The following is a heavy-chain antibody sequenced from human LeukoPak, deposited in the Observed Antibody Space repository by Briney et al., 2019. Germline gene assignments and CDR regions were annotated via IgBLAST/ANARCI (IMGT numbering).Heavy chain of an antibody. CDR1: GFTFSSYS. Sequence: GGSLRLSCAASGFTFSSYSMNWVRQAPGKGLEWVSSISSSSSYIYYADSVKGRLTISRDNAKNSLYLQMNSLRAEDTAVYYCARDRRGYSWAFDIWGQGTMVTVSS. V-gene: IGHV3-21*01. D-gene: IGHD2-15*01. CDR3: ARDRRGYSWAFDI. CDR2: ISSSSSYI. J-gene: IGHJ3*02.